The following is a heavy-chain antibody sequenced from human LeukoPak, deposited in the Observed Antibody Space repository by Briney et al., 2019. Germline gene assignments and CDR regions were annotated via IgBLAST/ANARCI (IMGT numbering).Heavy chain of an antibody. CDR2: INPNSGGT. J-gene: IGHJ4*02. CDR3: ARDSTVVTLYGPNYYFDY. CDR1: GYTFTGYY. Sequence: ASVKVSCKASGYTFTGYYMHWVRQAPGQGLEWMGWINPNSGGTNYAQKFQGRVTMTRDTSISTACMELSRLRSDDTAVYYCARDSTVVTLYGPNYYFDYWGQGTLVTVSS. V-gene: IGHV1-2*02. D-gene: IGHD4-23*01.